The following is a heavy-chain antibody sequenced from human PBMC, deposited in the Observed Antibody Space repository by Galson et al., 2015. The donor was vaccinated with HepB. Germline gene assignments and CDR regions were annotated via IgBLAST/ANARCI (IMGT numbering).Heavy chain of an antibody. D-gene: IGHD1-14*01. Sequence: SLRLSCAASGFTFSNYAMNWVRQVPGKGLEWVSAIGGSDDNTYYADSVKGRFTISRDNSKNTLYLQMNSLRAEDTAVYYCAKYKRGVFVPGYFQPWGQGTLVTVSS. CDR3: AKYKRGVFVPGYFQP. V-gene: IGHV3-23*01. CDR1: GFTFSNYA. J-gene: IGHJ1*01. CDR2: IGGSDDNT.